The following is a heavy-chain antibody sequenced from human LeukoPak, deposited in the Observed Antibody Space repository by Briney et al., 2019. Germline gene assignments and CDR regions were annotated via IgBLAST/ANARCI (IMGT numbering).Heavy chain of an antibody. Sequence: SETLSLTCTVSGGSMSGYFWAWIRRPAGKGPEWIGRSYSSGTTNYNLSLKSRVTMSVDTSKNRFSLSLTSVTAADTAVYYCARVRGGATRYYYYYYYMDVWGKGTTVTVSS. D-gene: IGHD1-26*01. J-gene: IGHJ6*03. CDR1: GGSMSGYF. V-gene: IGHV4-4*07. CDR2: SYSSGTT. CDR3: ARVRGGATRYYYYYYYMDV.